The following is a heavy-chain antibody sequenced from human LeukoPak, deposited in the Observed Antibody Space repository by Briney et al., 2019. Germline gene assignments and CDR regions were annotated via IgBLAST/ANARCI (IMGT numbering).Heavy chain of an antibody. V-gene: IGHV3-48*04. CDR2: ISSSSNTI. J-gene: IGHJ4*02. CDR1: GFTFSVYR. D-gene: IGHD6-13*01. CDR3: ATYSSSWFNYYFDY. Sequence: GGSLRLSCAASGFTFSVYRMNWVRQAPGKGLEWVSYISSSSNTIYYADSVKGRFTISRDNAKNSLYLQMNSLRAEDTAVYYCATYSSSWFNYYFDYWGQGTLVTVSS.